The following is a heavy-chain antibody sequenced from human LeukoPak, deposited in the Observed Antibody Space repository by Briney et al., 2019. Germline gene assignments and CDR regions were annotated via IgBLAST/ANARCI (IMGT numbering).Heavy chain of an antibody. CDR1: GGSISSYY. D-gene: IGHD6-13*01. CDR3: ARVDGYSSFLSLNY. J-gene: IGHJ4*02. V-gene: IGHV4-59*01. CDR2: IYYSGST. Sequence: SETLSLTCTVSGGSISSYYWSWIRQPPGKGLEWIGYIYYSGSTNYNPSLKSRVTISVDTSKNQFSLKLSSVTAADTAVYYCARVDGYSSFLSLNYWGQGTLVTVSS.